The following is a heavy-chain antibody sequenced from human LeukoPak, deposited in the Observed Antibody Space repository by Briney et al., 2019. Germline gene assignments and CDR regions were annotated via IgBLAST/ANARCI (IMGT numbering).Heavy chain of an antibody. Sequence: ASVKVSCKASGYTFTSYYMHWVRQAPGQGLEWMGIINPSGGSTSYAQKFQGRVTMTRDTSTSTVYMELSSLRSEDTAVYYCARDPGGPNYDFWSGFEWGQGTLVTVSS. D-gene: IGHD3-3*01. CDR2: INPSGGST. CDR3: ARDPGGPNYDFWSGFE. CDR1: GYTFTSYY. J-gene: IGHJ4*02. V-gene: IGHV1-46*03.